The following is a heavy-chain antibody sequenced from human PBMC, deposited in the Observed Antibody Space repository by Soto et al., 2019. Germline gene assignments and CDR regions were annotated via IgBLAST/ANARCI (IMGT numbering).Heavy chain of an antibody. CDR1: GGSISSYY. Sequence: QVQLQESGPGLVKPSETLSLTCTVSGGSISSYYWSWIRQPPGKGLEWIGYIYYSGSTNYNPSLKRRVTISVATSKNQFALKLSSVTAADTAVYYCARDRPRGIAAAAAWYYGMDVWGQGTTVTVSS. CDR2: IYYSGST. D-gene: IGHD6-13*01. CDR3: ARDRPRGIAAAAAWYYGMDV. V-gene: IGHV4-59*01. J-gene: IGHJ6*02.